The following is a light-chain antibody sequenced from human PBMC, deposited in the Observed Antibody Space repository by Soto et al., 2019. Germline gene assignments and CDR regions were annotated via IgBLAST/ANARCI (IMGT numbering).Light chain of an antibody. CDR2: GAS. CDR3: QQYNNWPPWT. V-gene: IGKV3-15*01. J-gene: IGKJ1*01. CDR1: QNVNTN. Sequence: VMTQSPATLSLCPGERATLSCRASQNVNTNLAWYQQKPDQAPRLLIYGASTRATGIPARFSGSGSGTQFTLTISSLQSEDFAVYYCQQYNNWPPWTFGQGTKVDIK.